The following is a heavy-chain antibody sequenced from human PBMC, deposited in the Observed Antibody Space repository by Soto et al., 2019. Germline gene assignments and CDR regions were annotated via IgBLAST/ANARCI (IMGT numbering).Heavy chain of an antibody. D-gene: IGHD1-7*01. CDR2: ISSSSSTI. J-gene: IGHJ5*02. CDR1: GFTFSSYS. Sequence: GGSLRLSCAASGFTFSSYSMNWVRQAPGKGLEWVSYISSSSSTIYYADSVKGRFTISRDNAKNSLYLQMNSLRAEDTAVYYCASRPPLITGTPTAWGQGTLVTVSS. V-gene: IGHV3-48*01. CDR3: ASRPPLITGTPTA.